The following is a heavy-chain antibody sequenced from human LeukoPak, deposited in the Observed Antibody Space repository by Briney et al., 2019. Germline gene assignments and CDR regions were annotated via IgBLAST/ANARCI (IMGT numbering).Heavy chain of an antibody. V-gene: IGHV4-4*07. D-gene: IGHD2-15*01. Sequence: SESLSLTCTVSGGSISSYYWSWIRQPAGKGLEWIGRIYTIGSTNYNPSLKSRVTMSVDTSKNQFSLRLSSVTAADTAVYYCASQPRDIVVVVAATKGGAFDIWGQGTMVTVSS. J-gene: IGHJ3*02. CDR3: ASQPRDIVVVVAATKGGAFDI. CDR1: GGSISSYY. CDR2: IYTIGST.